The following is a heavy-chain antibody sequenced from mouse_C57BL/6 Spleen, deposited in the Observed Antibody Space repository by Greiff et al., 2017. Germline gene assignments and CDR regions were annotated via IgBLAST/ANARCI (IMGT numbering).Heavy chain of an antibody. CDR2: INPSSGYT. D-gene: IGHD4-1*01. CDR3: AKDLTKDY. V-gene: IGHV1-4*01. J-gene: IGHJ2*01. Sequence: VQGVESGAELARPGASVKMSCKASGYTFTSYTMHWVKQRPGQGLEWIGYINPSSGYTKYNQKFKDKATLTADKSSSTAYMQLSSLTSEDSAVYYCAKDLTKDYWGQGTTLTVSS. CDR1: GYTFTSYT.